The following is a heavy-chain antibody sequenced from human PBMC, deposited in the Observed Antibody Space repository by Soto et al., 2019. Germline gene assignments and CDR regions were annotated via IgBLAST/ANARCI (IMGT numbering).Heavy chain of an antibody. J-gene: IGHJ4*02. CDR2: INDSGST. CDR3: ARVRGIFGEVTPFDY. V-gene: IGHV4-34*01. Sequence: QVQLQQWGAGLLKPSETLSLTCAVYGGSFSGYYWSWIRQPPGKGGEWIGEINDSGSTKYNPPLKSRATISVDTSKNQFSLKLSSVTAADTAVYYCARVRGIFGEVTPFDYWGQGTLVTVSS. CDR1: GGSFSGYY. D-gene: IGHD3-3*01.